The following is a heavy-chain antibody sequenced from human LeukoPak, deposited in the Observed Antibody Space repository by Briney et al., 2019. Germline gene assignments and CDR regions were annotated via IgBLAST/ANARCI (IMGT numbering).Heavy chain of an antibody. J-gene: IGHJ4*02. CDR1: GYTLSDYG. Sequence: ASVTVSCKASGYTLSDYGISWVRQAPGQGLEGVGWITTYNGNRKYAEKFQGRVTMTTDTSTSTYYMEMRSLRSDDTAIYYCARDCSNGVCFPRDYWGQGTQITVST. V-gene: IGHV1-18*01. D-gene: IGHD2-8*01. CDR2: ITTYNGNR. CDR3: ARDCSNGVCFPRDY.